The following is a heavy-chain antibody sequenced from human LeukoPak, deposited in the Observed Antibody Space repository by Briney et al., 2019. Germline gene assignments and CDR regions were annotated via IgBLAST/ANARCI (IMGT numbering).Heavy chain of an antibody. J-gene: IGHJ4*02. CDR1: GYTFTSYD. V-gene: IGHV1-8*03. D-gene: IGHD5-12*01. Sequence: ASVKVSCKASGYTFTSYDINWVLQATGQGLEWMGWMNPNSGNTGYAQKFQGRVTITRNTSISTAYMELSSLRSEDTAVYYCAIGYSGYDYYNYWGQGTLVTVSS. CDR3: AIGYSGYDYYNY. CDR2: MNPNSGNT.